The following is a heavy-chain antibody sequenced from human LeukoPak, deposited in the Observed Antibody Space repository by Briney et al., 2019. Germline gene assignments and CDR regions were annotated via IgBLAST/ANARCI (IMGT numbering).Heavy chain of an antibody. Sequence: GGSLRLSCAASRFAFSSYGMHWVRQAPGKGLEYVSAISSNGGSTYYANCVKGRFTNSRDNSKNTLYLQMGSLRAEDMAVYYCARRGSGFSQNYFDYWGQGTLVTVSS. D-gene: IGHD3-22*01. J-gene: IGHJ4*02. CDR1: RFAFSSYG. CDR2: ISSNGGST. CDR3: ARRGSGFSQNYFDY. V-gene: IGHV3-64*01.